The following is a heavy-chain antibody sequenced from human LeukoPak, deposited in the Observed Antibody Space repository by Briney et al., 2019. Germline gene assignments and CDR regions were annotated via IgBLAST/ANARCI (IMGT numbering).Heavy chain of an antibody. Sequence: GGSLRLSCAASGFTFSSYAMSWVRQAPGKGLEWVSAISGSGGSTYYADSVKGRFTISRDNSKNTLYLQMNSLRAEDTAVYYCAKEGGPRWLVGAGDYHMDVWGKGTTVTVSS. CDR1: GFTFSSYA. CDR3: AKEGGPRWLVGAGDYHMDV. CDR2: ISGSGGST. V-gene: IGHV3-23*01. D-gene: IGHD6-6*01. J-gene: IGHJ6*03.